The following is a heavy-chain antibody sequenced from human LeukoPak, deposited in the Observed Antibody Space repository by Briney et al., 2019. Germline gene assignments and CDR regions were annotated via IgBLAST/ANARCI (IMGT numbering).Heavy chain of an antibody. CDR3: TSRRLYCTNGVCYDPDAFDI. V-gene: IGHV3-73*01. D-gene: IGHD2-8*01. CDR1: GFTFSGSA. Sequence: GGSLRLSCAASGFTFSGSAMHWGRQASGKGLEWVCRIRSKANSYATAHTASVKGRFTISRDDSKNMAYLQMNSLKTEDTAVYYCTSRRLYCTNGVCYDPDAFDIWGQGTMVTVSS. J-gene: IGHJ3*02. CDR2: IRSKANSYAT.